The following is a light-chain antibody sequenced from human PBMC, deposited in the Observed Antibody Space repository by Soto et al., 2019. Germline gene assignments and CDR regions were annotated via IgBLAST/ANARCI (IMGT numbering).Light chain of an antibody. Sequence: DIQMTQSPSTLSSSIGDRVTITCRASQGLNGRLAWYQQRPGHAPNLLIYDVSTLETGVPSRFSGTGSETEFTLTISGLQPDDFATYYCQQYYYYSTFGPGTKVDIK. CDR3: QQYYYYST. CDR2: DVS. J-gene: IGKJ1*01. CDR1: QGLNGR. V-gene: IGKV1-5*01.